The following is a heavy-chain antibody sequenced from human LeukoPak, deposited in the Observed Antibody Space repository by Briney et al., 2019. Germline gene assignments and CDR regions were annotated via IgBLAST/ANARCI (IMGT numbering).Heavy chain of an antibody. D-gene: IGHD3-10*01. Sequence: ASVKVSYKASGYTFTGYYMHWLRQAPGQGLEWMGWINPNSGGTNYAQKFQGRGTMTRDPAISTGYMELRRLRSDDTAVYYCARDGGVNGRKHVVRGVFDYWGQGTLVTVSS. CDR1: GYTFTGYY. CDR3: ARDGGVNGRKHVVRGVFDY. V-gene: IGHV1-2*02. CDR2: INPNSGGT. J-gene: IGHJ4*02.